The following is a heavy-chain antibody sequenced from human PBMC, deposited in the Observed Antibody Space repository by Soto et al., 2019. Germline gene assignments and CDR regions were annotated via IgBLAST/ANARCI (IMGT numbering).Heavy chain of an antibody. D-gene: IGHD3-10*01. CDR3: ARSPSLFIDY. Sequence: ASVKVSCKASGYTFTSYTMNWVRQAPGQRLEWMGRINAGNGNKKYSEKFQGRVTITRDTSASTAYMELSSLSSEDTAVYYCARSPSLFIDYWGQGTLVTVSS. CDR2: INAGNGNK. CDR1: GYTFTSYT. V-gene: IGHV1-3*01. J-gene: IGHJ4*02.